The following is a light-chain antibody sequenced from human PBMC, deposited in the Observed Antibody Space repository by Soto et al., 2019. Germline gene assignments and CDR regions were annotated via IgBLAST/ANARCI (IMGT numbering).Light chain of an antibody. CDR2: KVS. CDR1: QSLVFSDGHTY. CDR3: MQGAGVYT. J-gene: IGKJ2*01. Sequence: DVVMTQSPLSLPVTLGQPASISCRSSQSLVFSDGHTYLNWFQQRPGQSARRLIYKVSDRDSGVPDRFSGSGSGTDFTLRISRVEAEDVGVYYCMQGAGVYTFGQGTKLEIK. V-gene: IGKV2-30*01.